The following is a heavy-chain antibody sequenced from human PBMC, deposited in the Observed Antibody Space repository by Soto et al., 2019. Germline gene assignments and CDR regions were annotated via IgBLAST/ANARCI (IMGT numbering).Heavy chain of an antibody. CDR1: GGSISSYY. CDR3: AREITHIVVEKEGAFDI. CDR2: IYYSGST. V-gene: IGHV4-59*01. J-gene: IGHJ3*02. Sequence: SETLSRTCTVSGGSISSYYWSWIRQPPGKGLEWIGYIYYSGSTNYNPSLKSRVTISVDTSKNQSSMKLSSVTAADTAVYYCAREITHIVVEKEGAFDIWGQGTMVTVSS. D-gene: IGHD2-21*01.